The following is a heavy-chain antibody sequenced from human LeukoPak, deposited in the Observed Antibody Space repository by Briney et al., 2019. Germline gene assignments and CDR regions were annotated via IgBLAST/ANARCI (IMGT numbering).Heavy chain of an antibody. CDR3: ARDRRDDYVWGSYPAQAFDY. J-gene: IGHJ4*02. V-gene: IGHV4-39*06. D-gene: IGHD3-16*02. CDR1: GGSISSSSYY. CDR2: IYYSGST. Sequence: SETLSLTCTVSGGSISSSSYYWGWIRQPSGKGLEWIGSIYYSGSTYYNPSLKSRVTISVDTSKNQFPLKLSSVTAADTAVYYCARDRRDDYVWGSYPAQAFDYWGQGTLVTVSS.